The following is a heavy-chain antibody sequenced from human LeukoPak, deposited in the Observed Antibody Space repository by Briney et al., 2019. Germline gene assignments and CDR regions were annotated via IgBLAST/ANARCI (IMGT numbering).Heavy chain of an antibody. CDR2: ITGSGGGT. J-gene: IGHJ4*02. CDR3: AKDRGRFYYDTSAYFDY. D-gene: IGHD3-22*01. V-gene: IGHV3-23*01. Sequence: GGSLRLSCAASGFTFSSYAMTWVRQAPGKGLEWVSSITGSGGGTYYADSVKGRFTISRDYSKNTLYLQMNSLRAEDTALYYCAKDRGRFYYDTSAYFDYWGQGTLVTVSS. CDR1: GFTFSSYA.